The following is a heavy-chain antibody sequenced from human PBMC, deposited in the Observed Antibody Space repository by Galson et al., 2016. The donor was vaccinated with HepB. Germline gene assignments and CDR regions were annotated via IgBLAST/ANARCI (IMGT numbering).Heavy chain of an antibody. CDR2: INHTGDI. Sequence: SETLSLTCAVYSGSLSAYYWNWIRQTPGKGLEWIGEINHTGDIDYNPSLKSRFTMSIDTSKMQFSLTLKSVTAADTALYYCATGYCSGGACYAGAFDMWGQGTMVTVSS. CDR1: SGSLSAYY. D-gene: IGHD2-15*01. V-gene: IGHV4-34*01. J-gene: IGHJ3*02. CDR3: ATGYCSGGACYAGAFDM.